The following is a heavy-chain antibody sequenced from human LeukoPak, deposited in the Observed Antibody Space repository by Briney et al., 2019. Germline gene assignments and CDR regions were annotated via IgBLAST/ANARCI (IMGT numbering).Heavy chain of an antibody. Sequence: TSETLSLTCTVSGDSISSYYWSWIRQPPGKGLEWIGFIYHSGSTNYNPSLKSRVTISVDTSKNQFPLKLSSVTAADTAVYYCARRAPSSGWYSFDFWGQGTLVTVSS. D-gene: IGHD6-19*01. CDR1: GDSISSYY. CDR3: ARRAPSSGWYSFDF. V-gene: IGHV4-59*08. J-gene: IGHJ4*02. CDR2: IYHSGST.